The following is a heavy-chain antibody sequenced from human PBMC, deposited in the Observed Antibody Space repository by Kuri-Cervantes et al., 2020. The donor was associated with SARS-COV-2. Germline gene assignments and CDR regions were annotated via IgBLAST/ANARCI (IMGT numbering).Heavy chain of an antibody. CDR1: GFTFSDHY. D-gene: IGHD2-15*01. J-gene: IGHJ4*02. CDR2: IYYSGST. Sequence: SETLSLTCAASGFTFSDHYMDWVRQAPGKGLEWIGYIYYSGSTNYNPSLKSRVTISVDTSKNQFSLKLSSVTAADTAVYYCARHSRRSRDFDYWGQGTLVTVSS. CDR3: ARHSRRSRDFDY. V-gene: IGHV4-59*08.